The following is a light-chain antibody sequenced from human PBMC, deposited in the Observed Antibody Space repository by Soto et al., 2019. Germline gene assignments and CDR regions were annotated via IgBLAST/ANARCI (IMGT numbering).Light chain of an antibody. CDR2: KAS. CDR3: LHYYNDRT. J-gene: IGKJ1*01. CDR1: QSMSNW. Sequence: DLHMTQSPSTLSASVGDRVTITCRASQSMSNWLAWYQQKPGKAPKLLIYKASSLESGVPLRFSGSGSGTEFTLTISSLQPDDFATYYCLHYYNDRTFGQGTKVDIK. V-gene: IGKV1-5*03.